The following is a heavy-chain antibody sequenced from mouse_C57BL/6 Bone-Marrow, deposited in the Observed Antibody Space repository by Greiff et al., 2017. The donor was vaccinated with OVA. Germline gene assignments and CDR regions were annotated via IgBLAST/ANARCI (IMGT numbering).Heavy chain of an antibody. CDR2: IYPGSGST. CDR3: AIPSYYSGSSCWYFDV. CDR1: GYTFTSYW. D-gene: IGHD1-1*01. V-gene: IGHV1-55*01. J-gene: IGHJ1*03. Sequence: QVQLQQPGAELVKPGASVKMSCKASGYTFTSYWITWVKQRPGQGLEWIGDIYPGSGSTNYNEKFKSKATLTVDTSSSTAYMQLSSLTSEGSAVYYCAIPSYYSGSSCWYFDVGGTGTAVTVSS.